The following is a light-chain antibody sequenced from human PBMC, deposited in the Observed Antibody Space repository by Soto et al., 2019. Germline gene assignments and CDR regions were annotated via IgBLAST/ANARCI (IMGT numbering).Light chain of an antibody. CDR1: QSVSSY. J-gene: IGKJ3*01. CDR3: QQRSNWPRFT. V-gene: IGKV3-11*01. CDR2: DAS. Sequence: EIVLTQSPATLSLSPGERATLSCRASQSVSSYLAWYQQTPGQAPRLLLYDASNRATGIPARFSGSGAGTDCTLTSSSLEPEDFAVYYCQQRSNWPRFTFGPGTKVDIK.